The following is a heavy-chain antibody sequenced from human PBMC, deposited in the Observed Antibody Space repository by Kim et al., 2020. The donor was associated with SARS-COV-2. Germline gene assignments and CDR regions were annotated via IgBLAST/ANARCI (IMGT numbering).Heavy chain of an antibody. V-gene: IGHV3-7*03. Sequence: GGSLRLSCAASGFTFSSYWMSWVRQAPGKGLEWVANIKQDGSEKYYVDSVKGRFTISRDNAKNSLYLQMNSLRAEDTAVYYCARDSSSSWYDYYYGMDVWGQGTTVTVSS. CDR1: GFTFSSYW. CDR3: ARDSSSSWYDYYYGMDV. D-gene: IGHD6-13*01. J-gene: IGHJ6*02. CDR2: IKQDGSEK.